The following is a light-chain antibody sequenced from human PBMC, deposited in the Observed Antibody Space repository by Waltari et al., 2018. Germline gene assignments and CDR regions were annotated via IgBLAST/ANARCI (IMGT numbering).Light chain of an antibody. Sequence: QSVLTQPPSVSAAPGQKVTVSCSGTTSNICNYYVSWYQNLPGTAPKLLIFENSQRPSGIPERFSGSKSGTSATLGITGLQTGDEADYYCGTWDSSLDSYVFGSGSKVTVL. CDR3: GTWDSSLDSYV. CDR1: TSNICNYY. V-gene: IGLV1-51*01. J-gene: IGLJ1*01. CDR2: ENS.